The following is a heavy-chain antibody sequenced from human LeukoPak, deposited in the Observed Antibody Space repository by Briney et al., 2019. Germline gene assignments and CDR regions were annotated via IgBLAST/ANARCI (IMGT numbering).Heavy chain of an antibody. CDR1: GGSVSSGSYY. CDR2: IYYSGST. D-gene: IGHD6-13*01. Sequence: PSETLSLTCTVSGGSVSSGSYYWSWIRQPPGKGLEWIGYIYYSGSTNYNPSLKSRVTISVDTSKNQFSPKLSSVTAADTAVYYCARNLGGSSWVFDYWGQGTLVTVSS. CDR3: ARNLGGSSWVFDY. V-gene: IGHV4-61*01. J-gene: IGHJ4*02.